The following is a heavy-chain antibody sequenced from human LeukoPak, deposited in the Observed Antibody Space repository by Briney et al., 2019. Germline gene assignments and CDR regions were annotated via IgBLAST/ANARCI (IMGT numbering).Heavy chain of an antibody. J-gene: IGHJ4*02. CDR2: IKEDGSQK. CDR1: GFTFSSYW. V-gene: IGHV3-7*01. Sequence: PGGSLRLSCAASGFTFSSYWMSWVRQAPGKELEWVANIKEDGSQKNYVDSVKGRFTISRDNAKNSLYLQMNSLRAEDTAVYYCAREGRIVGARGSFDYWGQGTLVTVSS. CDR3: AREGRIVGARGSFDY. D-gene: IGHD1-26*01.